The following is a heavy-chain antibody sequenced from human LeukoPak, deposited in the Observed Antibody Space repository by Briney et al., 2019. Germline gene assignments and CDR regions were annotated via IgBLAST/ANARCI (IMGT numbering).Heavy chain of an antibody. D-gene: IGHD5-18*01. Sequence: SETLSLTCTVSGGSISSYYWSWIRQPPGKGLEWIGYIYYSGSTNHNPSLKSRVTISVDTSKNQFSLKLSSVTAADTAVYYCARYYPRGYSYGVGDWGQGTLVTVSS. CDR1: GGSISSYY. V-gene: IGHV4-59*01. CDR3: ARYYPRGYSYGVGD. J-gene: IGHJ4*02. CDR2: IYYSGST.